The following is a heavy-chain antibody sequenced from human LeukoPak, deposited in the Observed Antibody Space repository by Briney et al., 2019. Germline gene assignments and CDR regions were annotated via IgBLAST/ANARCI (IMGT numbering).Heavy chain of an antibody. CDR1: GYSFTNYD. V-gene: IGHV1-18*01. Sequence: ASVKVSCKASGYSFTNYDINWVRQAPGQGLEWMRWISAYNGNTNYAQKLQGRVTMTTDTSTSTAYMELRSLRSDDTAVYYCARVEYYDSSRFDYWGQGTLVTVSS. J-gene: IGHJ4*02. CDR2: ISAYNGNT. D-gene: IGHD3-22*01. CDR3: ARVEYYDSSRFDY.